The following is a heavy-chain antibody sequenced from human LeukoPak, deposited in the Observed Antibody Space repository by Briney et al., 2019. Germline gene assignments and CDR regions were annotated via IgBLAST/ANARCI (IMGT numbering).Heavy chain of an antibody. Sequence: SETLSLTCTVSGGSVTSYYWSWIRQPPGKGLEWIGYIHYSGSSGSTNYNPSLKSRVTTSVDASTNQLSLRLSSVTAADTAVYYCARVSDLAAAGTYDYWGQGTLVTVSS. J-gene: IGHJ4*02. CDR2: IHYSGSSGST. D-gene: IGHD6-13*01. V-gene: IGHV4-59*02. CDR3: ARVSDLAAAGTYDY. CDR1: GGSVTSYY.